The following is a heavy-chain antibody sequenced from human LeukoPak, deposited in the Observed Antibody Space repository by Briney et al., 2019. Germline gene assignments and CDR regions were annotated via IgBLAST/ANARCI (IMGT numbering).Heavy chain of an antibody. D-gene: IGHD2-15*01. CDR1: GGSISSYY. J-gene: IGHJ6*03. CDR2: IYYGGST. CDR3: ARLYCSGGSCKNHYYYYYMDV. V-gene: IGHV4-59*01. Sequence: SETLSLTCTVSGGSISSYYWSWIRQPPGKGLEWIGYIYYGGSTNYNPSLKSRVTISVDTSKNQFSLKLSSVTAADTAVYYCARLYCSGGSCKNHYYYYYMDVWGKGTTVTVSS.